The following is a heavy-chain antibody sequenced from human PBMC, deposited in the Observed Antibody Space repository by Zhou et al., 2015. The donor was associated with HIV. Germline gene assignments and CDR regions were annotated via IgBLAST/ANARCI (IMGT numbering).Heavy chain of an antibody. D-gene: IGHD6-6*01. Sequence: QVQLVQSGAEVKKPGSSVKVSCRASGGTLGNYGISWVRQAPGQGLEWMGGIIPIFGTASYAQRFQGRVTITADKSTSTAYMDLSSLRSEDTAVYYCARDRGAARPDWRYFDLWGRGTLVTVSS. CDR2: IIPIFGTA. CDR1: GGTLGNYG. CDR3: ARDRGAARPDWRYFDL. J-gene: IGHJ2*01. V-gene: IGHV1-69*06.